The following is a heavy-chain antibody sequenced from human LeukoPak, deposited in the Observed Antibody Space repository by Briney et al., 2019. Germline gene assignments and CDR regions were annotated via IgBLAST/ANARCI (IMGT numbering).Heavy chain of an antibody. Sequence: SRTLSLNCTVSGGSISSYYWSLIRQPPGKGLEWIGYIYYSGSTHYNPSLKSRVTISVDTSKNQFSLKLSSVTAADTAVYYCASGMATITPFDYWGQGTLVTVSS. D-gene: IGHD5-24*01. CDR2: IYYSGST. CDR3: ASGMATITPFDY. CDR1: GGSISSYY. J-gene: IGHJ4*02. V-gene: IGHV4-59*01.